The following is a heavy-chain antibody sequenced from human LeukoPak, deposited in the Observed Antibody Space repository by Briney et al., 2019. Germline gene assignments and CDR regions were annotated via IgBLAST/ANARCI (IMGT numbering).Heavy chain of an antibody. J-gene: IGHJ4*02. V-gene: IGHV4-59*13. CDR2: IYYSGST. CDR1: GGSISSYY. D-gene: IGHD4-17*01. CDR3: ARGRTVTRFSY. Sequence: SETLSLTCTVSGGSISSYYWSWIRQPPGKGLEWIGYIYYSGSTNYNPSLKSRVTISVDTSKKQFSLRLSSVTAADTAVYYCARGRTVTRFSYWGQGNLVTVSS.